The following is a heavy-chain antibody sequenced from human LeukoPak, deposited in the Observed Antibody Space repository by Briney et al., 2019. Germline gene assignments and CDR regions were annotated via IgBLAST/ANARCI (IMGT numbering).Heavy chain of an antibody. CDR1: GYTFTGYY. Sequence: ASVKVSCKASGYTFTGYYMHWGRQAPGQGLEWMGWINPNSGGTNYAQKFQGRVTMTRDTSISTAYIELSRLRSDDTAVYYCARGWYTWHYFHLRDRNWFDHWGQGTLVTVSS. J-gene: IGHJ5*02. D-gene: IGHD1-7*01. CDR2: INPNSGGT. CDR3: ARGWYTWHYFHLRDRNWFDH. V-gene: IGHV1-2*02.